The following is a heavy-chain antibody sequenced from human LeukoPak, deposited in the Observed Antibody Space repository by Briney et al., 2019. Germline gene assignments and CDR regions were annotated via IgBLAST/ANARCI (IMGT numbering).Heavy chain of an antibody. CDR2: INPNSGGT. V-gene: IGHV1-2*02. Sequence: GASVKVSCKASGGTFSSYAISWVRQAPGQGLEWMGWINPNSGGTKYAQKFQGRVTMTRDTSITTAYMGLSRLRSDDTAVYYCAKGRVVAGSKSLTYHWFDPWGQGTLVTVSS. D-gene: IGHD6-19*01. CDR3: AKGRVVAGSKSLTYHWFDP. CDR1: GGTFSSYA. J-gene: IGHJ5*02.